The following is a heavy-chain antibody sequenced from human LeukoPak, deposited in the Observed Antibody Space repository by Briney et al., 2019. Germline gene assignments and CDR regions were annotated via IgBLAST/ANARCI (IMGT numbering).Heavy chain of an antibody. D-gene: IGHD5-18*01. J-gene: IGHJ4*02. V-gene: IGHV4-59*01. CDR3: ARVGYTYGPFDY. Sequence: SETLSLTCTVSGGSISTYYWSWIRQPPGKGLEWIGYIYYSGSTNYNPSLKSRVTISVDTSKNQFSLKLSSVTAADTAVYYCARVGYTYGPFDYWGQGTLVTVSS. CDR1: GGSISTYY. CDR2: IYYSGST.